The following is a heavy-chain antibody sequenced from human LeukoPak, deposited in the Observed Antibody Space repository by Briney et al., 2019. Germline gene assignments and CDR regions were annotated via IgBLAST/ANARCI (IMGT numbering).Heavy chain of an antibody. D-gene: IGHD3-22*01. Sequence: VSCXAXXYTFTXXYMHWVRQAPGQGLEWMGIINPSGGSTSYAQKFQGRVTMTRDTSTSTVYMELSSLRSEDTVVYYCARSGYYYDSSVMSAFDIWGQGTMVTVSS. V-gene: IGHV1-46*01. CDR1: XYTFTXXY. CDR3: ARSGYYYDSSVMSAFDI. CDR2: INPSGGST. J-gene: IGHJ3*02.